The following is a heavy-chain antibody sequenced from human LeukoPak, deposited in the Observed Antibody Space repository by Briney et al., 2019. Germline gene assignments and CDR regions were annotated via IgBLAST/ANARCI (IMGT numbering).Heavy chain of an antibody. V-gene: IGHV3-30-3*01. CDR3: ARDRSLLWDSSGYSFDY. J-gene: IGHJ4*02. CDR1: GFTFSSYA. CDR2: ISYDGSNR. Sequence: GGSLRLSCAASGFTFSSYAMHWVRQAPGKGLEWVAVISYDGSNRYYADPVKGRFTISRDNSKNTLYLQMNSLRAEDTAVYYCARDRSLLWDSSGYSFDYWGQGTLVTVSS. D-gene: IGHD3-22*01.